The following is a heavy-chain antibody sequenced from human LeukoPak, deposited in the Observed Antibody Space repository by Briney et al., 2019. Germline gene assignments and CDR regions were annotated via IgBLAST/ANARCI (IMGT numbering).Heavy chain of an antibody. CDR3: AKDRGSGSYAFDY. V-gene: IGHV3-30*02. Sequence: GGSLRLSCAASGFGFSNFGMHWVRQAPGKGLELVTFIVPDGSDKSNADSVKGRFTISRDNSKNTRYLHMNRLRSEDTAISYCAKDRGSGSYAFDYWGQGTLVTVSS. J-gene: IGHJ4*02. CDR1: GFGFSNFG. CDR2: IVPDGSDK. D-gene: IGHD6-19*01.